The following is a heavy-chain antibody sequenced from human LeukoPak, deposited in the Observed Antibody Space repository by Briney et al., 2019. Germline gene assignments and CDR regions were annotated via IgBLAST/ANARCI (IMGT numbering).Heavy chain of an antibody. CDR3: ARDSKDDYVRGSYRYSFDY. J-gene: IGHJ4*02. Sequence: ASVKVSCKASGYTFTGYYMHWVRQAPGQGLEWVGRINPNSGGTNYAQKFQGRVTMTRDTSISTAYMELSRLKSDDTAVYYCARDSKDDYVRGSYRYSFDYWGQGTLVTVSS. CDR1: GYTFTGYY. D-gene: IGHD3-16*02. V-gene: IGHV1-2*06. CDR2: INPNSGGT.